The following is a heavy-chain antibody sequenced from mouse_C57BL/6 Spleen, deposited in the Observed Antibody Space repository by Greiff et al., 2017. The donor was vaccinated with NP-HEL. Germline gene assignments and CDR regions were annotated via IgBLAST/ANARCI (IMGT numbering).Heavy chain of an antibody. Sequence: EVKLLESGPGLVKPSQSLSLTCSVTGYSITSGYYWNWIRQFPGNKLEWMGYISYDGSNNYNPSLKNRISITRDTSKNQFFLKLNSVTTEDTATYYCAREGHYYGSSFDYWGQGTTLTVSS. CDR1: GYSITSGYY. CDR3: AREGHYYGSSFDY. V-gene: IGHV3-6*01. J-gene: IGHJ2*01. D-gene: IGHD1-1*01. CDR2: ISYDGSN.